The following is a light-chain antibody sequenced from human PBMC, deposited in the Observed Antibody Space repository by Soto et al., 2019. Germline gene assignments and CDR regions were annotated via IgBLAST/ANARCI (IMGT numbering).Light chain of an antibody. J-gene: IGKJ1*01. CDR1: QSLSSS. CDR2: GAS. CDR3: QQYNSYSQT. V-gene: IGKV3-15*01. Sequence: EIVMTQSPSTLSVSPWEGATLSGSASQSLSSSLAWYQQKPGQAPRLLIYGASTRATGIPARFSGSGSGTEFTLTISSLQSEDFAVYYCQQYNSYSQTFGQGTKVDIK.